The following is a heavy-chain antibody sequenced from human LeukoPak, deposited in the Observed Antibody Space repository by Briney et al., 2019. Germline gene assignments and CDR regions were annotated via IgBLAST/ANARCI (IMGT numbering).Heavy chain of an antibody. J-gene: IGHJ4*02. CDR2: IYYSGST. D-gene: IGHD5-18*01. CDR3: ARLSTAMGIIDY. CDR1: GDSISSYY. Sequence: SETLSLTCTVSGDSISSYYWSWIRQPPGKGLEWIGYIYYSGSTNYNPSLKSRVTISVDTSKNQFSLKLSSVTAADTAVYYCARLSTAMGIIDYWGQGTLVTVSS. V-gene: IGHV4-59*08.